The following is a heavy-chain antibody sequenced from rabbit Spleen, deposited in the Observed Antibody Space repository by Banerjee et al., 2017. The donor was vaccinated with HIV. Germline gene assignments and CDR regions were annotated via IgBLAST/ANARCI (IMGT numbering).Heavy chain of an antibody. Sequence: QSLEESGGDLVKPGASLTLTCTASGFSFSTNYGICWVRQAPGKGLEWIASIYTTTSNAFYASWAKGRFSISKTSSTTVTLQMTSLTAADTATYFCAREYSSDSGYGPGLWGQGTLVTVS. CDR3: AREYSSDSGYGPGL. V-gene: IGHV1S40*01. J-gene: IGHJ4*01. CDR2: IYTTTSNA. CDR1: GFSFSTNYG. D-gene: IGHD4-1*01.